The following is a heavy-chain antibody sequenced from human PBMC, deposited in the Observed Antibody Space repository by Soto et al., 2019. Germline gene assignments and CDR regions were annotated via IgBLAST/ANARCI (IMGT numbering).Heavy chain of an antibody. CDR1: GFTFSSYG. D-gene: IGHD2-2*01. V-gene: IGHV3-30*18. CDR2: ISYDGSNK. J-gene: IGHJ5*02. CDR3: AKELRDIVLVPAATGYNWFDP. Sequence: PGGSLRLSCAASGFTFSSYGMHWVRQAPGKGLEWVAVISYDGSNKYYADSVKGRFTISRDNSKNTLYLQMNSLRAEDTAVYYCAKELRDIVLVPAATGYNWFDPWGQGTLVTVSS.